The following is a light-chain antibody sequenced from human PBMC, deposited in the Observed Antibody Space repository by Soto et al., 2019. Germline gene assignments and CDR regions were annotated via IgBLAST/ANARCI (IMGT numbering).Light chain of an antibody. J-gene: IGLJ2*01. CDR2: EVS. CDR3: SSYTSSNTFVV. CDR1: SSDVGSYNR. Sequence: QSALTQPPSVSGSPGQSVTISCTGTSSDVGSYNRVSWYQQPPGTAPKLMIYEVSNRPSGVPDRFSGSKSDNTASLTISELQAEDEADYYCSSYTSSNTFVVFGGGTQLTVL. V-gene: IGLV2-18*02.